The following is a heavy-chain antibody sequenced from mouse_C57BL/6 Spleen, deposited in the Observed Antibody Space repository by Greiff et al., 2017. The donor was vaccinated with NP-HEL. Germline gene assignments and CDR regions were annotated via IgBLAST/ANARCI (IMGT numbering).Heavy chain of an antibody. CDR2: FYPGSGSI. CDR1: GYTFTEYT. Sequence: VQLQESGAELVKPGASVKLSCKASGYTFTEYTIHWVKQRSGQGLEWIGWFYPGSGSIKYNEKFKDKATLTADKSSSTVYMELSRLTSEDSAVYFCARHEESPSITTVVAGAMDYWGQGTSVTVSS. V-gene: IGHV1-62-2*01. CDR3: ARHEESPSITTVVAGAMDY. D-gene: IGHD1-1*01. J-gene: IGHJ4*01.